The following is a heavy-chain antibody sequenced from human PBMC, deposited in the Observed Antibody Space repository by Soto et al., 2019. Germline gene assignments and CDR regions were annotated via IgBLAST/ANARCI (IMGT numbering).Heavy chain of an antibody. J-gene: IGHJ4*02. CDR1: GFIFSKYG. Sequence: QVQLVESGGGVVQPGRSLRLSCAGSGFIFSKYGMHWVRQAPGKGLEWVAFISYDGSDILYADSVKGRFTISRDNSKITLFLHMNRPRAEDTAVYFCAMVPVADSPLDHWGQGSLVTVSS. V-gene: IGHV3-30*03. D-gene: IGHD3-10*01. CDR2: ISYDGSDI. CDR3: AMVPVADSPLDH.